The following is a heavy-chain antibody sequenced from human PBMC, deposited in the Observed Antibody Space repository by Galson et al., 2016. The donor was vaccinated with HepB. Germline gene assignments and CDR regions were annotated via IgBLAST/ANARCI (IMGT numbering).Heavy chain of an antibody. D-gene: IGHD5-12*01. J-gene: IGHJ6*02. CDR3: ARETPRVATPGSPTYYALDV. CDR2: ISYSGTT. V-gene: IGHV4-31*03. CDR1: GGSISGAGYN. Sequence: TLSLTCSVSGGSISGAGYNWNWIRQHPGKGLEWLGYISYSGTTAYSPSLMGRVSISVDTAQNQFSLNLSSVTAADTALYYCARETPRVATPGSPTYYALDVWGQGTAVTVS.